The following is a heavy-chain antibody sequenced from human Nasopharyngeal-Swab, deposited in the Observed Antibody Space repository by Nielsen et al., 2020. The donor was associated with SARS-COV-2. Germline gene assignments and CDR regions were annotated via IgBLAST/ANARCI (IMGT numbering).Heavy chain of an antibody. Sequence: GGSLRLSCAASGFTFSSYAMHWVRQAPGKGLEWVAVISYDGSNKYYADSVKGRFTISRDNSKNRLYLQMNSLRAEDTAVYYCARAVAGYYYMDVWGKGTTVTVSS. CDR3: ARAVAGYYYMDV. V-gene: IGHV3-30-3*01. J-gene: IGHJ6*03. CDR2: ISYDGSNK. CDR1: GFTFSSYA. D-gene: IGHD6-19*01.